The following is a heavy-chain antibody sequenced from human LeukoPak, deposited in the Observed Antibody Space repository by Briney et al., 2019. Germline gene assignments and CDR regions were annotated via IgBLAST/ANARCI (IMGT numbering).Heavy chain of an antibody. V-gene: IGHV1-2*02. CDR1: GYTFTDYY. CDR2: INPNSGGT. Sequence: GASVKVSCKASGYTFTDYYIHWVRQAPGQGLEWMGWINPNSGGTNYAQEFQGRVTMTRDTSISTAYMEVSRLRSDDTAIYYCARGYGGNSVDYWGRGTLVTVSS. J-gene: IGHJ4*02. D-gene: IGHD4-23*01. CDR3: ARGYGGNSVDY.